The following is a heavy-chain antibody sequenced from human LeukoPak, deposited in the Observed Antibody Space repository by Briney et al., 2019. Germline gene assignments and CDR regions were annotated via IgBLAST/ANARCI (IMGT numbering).Heavy chain of an antibody. J-gene: IGHJ4*02. D-gene: IGHD5-18*01. CDR3: ARGDTAFSPYYFDY. CDR1: GYTFTSYG. CDR2: ISAYNGNT. V-gene: IGHV1-18*01. Sequence: ASVKVSCKASGYTFTSYGISWVPQAPGQGLEWMGWISAYNGNTNYAQKLQGRVTMTTDTSTSTAYMELRSLRSDDTAVYYCARGDTAFSPYYFDYWGQGTLVTVSS.